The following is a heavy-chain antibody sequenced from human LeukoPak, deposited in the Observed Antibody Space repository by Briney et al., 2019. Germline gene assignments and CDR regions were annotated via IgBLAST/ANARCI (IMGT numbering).Heavy chain of an antibody. D-gene: IGHD2-21*01. V-gene: IGHV3-23*01. CDR2: IYENGGTT. J-gene: IGHJ4*02. CDR1: GFTFRSHA. CDR3: AKDFRIGYSAHFDY. Sequence: PRGSLRLSCVGSGFTFRSHAMSWVRQAPEKGLGFVSGIYENGGTTYYADSVKGRFSISRDNSKNTLYLQIDSLRDEDTAVYYCAKDFRIGYSAHFDYWGQGALVTVSS.